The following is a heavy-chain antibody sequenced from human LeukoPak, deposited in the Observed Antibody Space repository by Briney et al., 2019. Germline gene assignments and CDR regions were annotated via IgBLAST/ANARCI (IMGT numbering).Heavy chain of an antibody. J-gene: IGHJ3*02. V-gene: IGHV1-69*01. D-gene: IGHD3-10*01. CDR3: ESRGILYRGDAVDI. CDR2: IIPIFGTA. CDR1: GGTFSSYA. Sequence: SVKVSCKASGGTFSSYAISWVRQAPGQGLEWMGGIIPIFGTANYAQKFQGRVTITADESTSTAYMELSSLRSEDTAVYYCESRGILYRGDAVDIWGQGTMVTVSS.